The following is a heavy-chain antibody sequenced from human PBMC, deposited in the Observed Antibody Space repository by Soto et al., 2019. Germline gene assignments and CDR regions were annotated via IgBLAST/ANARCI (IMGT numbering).Heavy chain of an antibody. CDR3: TTDFKGDTAVDY. CDR1: GFTFSNAW. J-gene: IGHJ4*02. V-gene: IGHV3-15*01. Sequence: GGSLRLSCAASGFTFSNAWMSWVRQASGKGLEWVGRIKSKTDGETTDYAAPVKGRFTISRDDSKNTLYLHMSSLQTEDTALYYCTTDFKGDTAVDYWGQGTLVTVSS. CDR2: IKSKTDGETT. D-gene: IGHD5-18*01.